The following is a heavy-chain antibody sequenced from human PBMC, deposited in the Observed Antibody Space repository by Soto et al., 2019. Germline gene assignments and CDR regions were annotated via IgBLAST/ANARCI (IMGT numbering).Heavy chain of an antibody. CDR1: RDSVSSNSAA. CDR3: ASGPRRLRP. V-gene: IGHV6-1*01. CDR2: QYYRSKWYS. Sequence: SQTLSLTCALSRDSVSSNSAACKWIRLSPSRGLEWLGWQYYRSKWYSVYARSVKSRIRMNPDRSKYKCTLPLNSVTPDDTGIYYCASGPRRLRPWGQGTLVTVSS. J-gene: IGHJ5*02.